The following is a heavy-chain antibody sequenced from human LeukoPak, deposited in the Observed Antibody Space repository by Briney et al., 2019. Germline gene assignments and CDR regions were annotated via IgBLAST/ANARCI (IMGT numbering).Heavy chain of an antibody. CDR1: GFTFSNRV. CDR2: ILSGGST. D-gene: IGHD3-10*01. J-gene: IGHJ3*01. Sequence: GGSLRLSCAASGFTFSNRVFTWVRQAPGKGLEWVSVILSGGSTYYSDSVKGRFTISRDNSKNTVYLQMYSLRAEDTALYYCAKLMVRGEDSFDFWGQGTMVTVSS. V-gene: IGHV3-23*03. CDR3: AKLMVRGEDSFDF.